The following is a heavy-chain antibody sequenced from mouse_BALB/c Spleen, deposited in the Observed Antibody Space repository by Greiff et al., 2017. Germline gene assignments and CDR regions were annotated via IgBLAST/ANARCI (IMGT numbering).Heavy chain of an antibody. CDR3: APIYYGNYGAMDY. CDR2: ILPGSGST. CDR1: GYTFSSYW. Sequence: QVQLQQSGAELMKPGASVKISCKATGYTFSSYWIEWVKQRPGHGLEWIGEILPGSGSTNYNEKFKGKATFTADTSSNTAYMQLSSLTSEDSAVYYCAPIYYGNYGAMDYWGQGTSVTVSS. D-gene: IGHD2-1*01. V-gene: IGHV1-9*01. J-gene: IGHJ4*01.